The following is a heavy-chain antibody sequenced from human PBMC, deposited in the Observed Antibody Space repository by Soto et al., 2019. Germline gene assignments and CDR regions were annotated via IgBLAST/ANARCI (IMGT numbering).Heavy chain of an antibody. J-gene: IGHJ4*02. CDR1: GFTFSSYS. CDR3: AREAYYDSSGYYWEIANFDY. Sequence: GGSLRLSCAASGFTFSSYSMNWVRQAPGKGLEWVSSISSSSSYIYYADSVKGRFTISRDNAKNSLYLQMNSLRAEDTAVYYCAREAYYDSSGYYWEIANFDYWGQGTLVTVSS. V-gene: IGHV3-21*01. D-gene: IGHD3-22*01. CDR2: ISSSSSYI.